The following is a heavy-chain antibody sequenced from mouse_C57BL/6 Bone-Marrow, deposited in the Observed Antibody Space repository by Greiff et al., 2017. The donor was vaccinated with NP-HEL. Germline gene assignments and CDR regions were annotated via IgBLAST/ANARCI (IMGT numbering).Heavy chain of an antibody. CDR1: GYTFTDYY. CDR3: ARRRLSYGSSYWYFDV. Sequence: EVQLQQSGPVLVKPGASVKMSCKASGYTFTDYYMNWVKQSHGKSLEWIGVINPYNGGTSYNQKFKGKATLTVDKSSSTAYMELNSLTSEDSAVYYCARRRLSYGSSYWYFDVWGTGTTVTVSS. CDR2: INPYNGGT. V-gene: IGHV1-19*01. D-gene: IGHD1-1*01. J-gene: IGHJ1*03.